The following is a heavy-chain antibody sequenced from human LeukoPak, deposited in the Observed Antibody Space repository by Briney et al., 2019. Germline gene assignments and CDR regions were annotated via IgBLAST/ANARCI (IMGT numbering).Heavy chain of an antibody. D-gene: IGHD3-9*01. Sequence: GGSPRLSCAASGFIFRNYAMSWVRQAPGKGLEWVSAITGSGDTTYYADSVKGRFTISRDNSKNTLYVEMNTLRAEDTAVYYCAKWGDYDILTGYYVSDFWGQGTLVTVSS. CDR3: AKWGDYDILTGYYVSDF. V-gene: IGHV3-23*01. J-gene: IGHJ4*02. CDR2: ITGSGDTT. CDR1: GFIFRNYA.